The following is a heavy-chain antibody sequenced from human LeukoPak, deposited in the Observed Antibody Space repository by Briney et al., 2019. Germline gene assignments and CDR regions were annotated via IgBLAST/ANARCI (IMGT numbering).Heavy chain of an antibody. Sequence: ASVKVSCKASGYTFTSYGISWVRQAPGQGLEWMGWISAYNGNTNYAQKLQGRVTMTTDTSTSTAYMELRSLRSDDTAVYYCARVRGADYGGNSGYFWSWYYYMDVWGKGTTVTVSS. V-gene: IGHV1-18*01. D-gene: IGHD4-23*01. CDR1: GYTFTSYG. CDR2: ISAYNGNT. J-gene: IGHJ6*03. CDR3: ARVRGADYGGNSGYFWSWYYYMDV.